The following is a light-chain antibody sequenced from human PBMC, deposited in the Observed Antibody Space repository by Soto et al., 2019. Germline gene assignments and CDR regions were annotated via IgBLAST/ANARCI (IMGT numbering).Light chain of an antibody. J-gene: IGKJ1*01. CDR1: QSISSW. V-gene: IGKV1-5*03. CDR3: QQYNTFPWT. CDR2: KAS. Sequence: DIQVTQSPSTLSASVGDRVTITCRASQSISSWLAWYQQKPGKAHKALIYKASSLESGVPSRFSGSESGTEFTLTISSLQPDDFATYYCQQYNTFPWTFGQGTKVEVK.